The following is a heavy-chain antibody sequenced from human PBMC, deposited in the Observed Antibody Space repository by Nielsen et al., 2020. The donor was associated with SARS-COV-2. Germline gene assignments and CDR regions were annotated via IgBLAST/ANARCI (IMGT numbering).Heavy chain of an antibody. D-gene: IGHD6-19*01. CDR3: ARNSGWYPNVNKYYYYGMDV. V-gene: IGHV4-34*01. J-gene: IGHJ6*02. CDR2: INHSGSS. Sequence: WIRQPPGKGLEWIGEINHSGSSNYNPSLKSRVTISVDTSKNQFSLKLSSVTAADTAVYHCARNSGWYPNVNKYYYYGMDVWGQGTTVTVSS.